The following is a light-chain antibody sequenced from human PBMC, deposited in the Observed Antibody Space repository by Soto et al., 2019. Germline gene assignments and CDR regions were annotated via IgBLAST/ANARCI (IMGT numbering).Light chain of an antibody. J-gene: IGLJ1*01. CDR3: DSYTSGSSDV. CDR1: SSDVGGYNY. CDR2: DVS. Sequence: QSALTQPASVSGSPGQSITISCTGTSSDVGGYNYVSWYQQHPGKAPKLMIYDVSYRPSGVSDRFSGSKSGNTASLTISGLQSEDEADYYCDSYTSGSSDVFGTGTQLTVL. V-gene: IGLV2-14*01.